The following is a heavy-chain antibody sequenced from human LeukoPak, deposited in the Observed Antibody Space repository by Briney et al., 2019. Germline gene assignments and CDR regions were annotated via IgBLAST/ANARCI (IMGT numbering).Heavy chain of an antibody. CDR1: GGSISYY. CDR2: IYYTGST. J-gene: IGHJ3*02. Sequence: SETLSLTCSVSGGSISYYWVWIRQPPGKGLEWIGSIYYTGSTYYNPSFKSRVAISVDTSKNHFSLTLNAVTAADTAVYYCASYSGIYSAFEIWSQGTLVTVSS. CDR3: ASYSGIYSAFEI. D-gene: IGHD1-26*01. V-gene: IGHV4-39*07.